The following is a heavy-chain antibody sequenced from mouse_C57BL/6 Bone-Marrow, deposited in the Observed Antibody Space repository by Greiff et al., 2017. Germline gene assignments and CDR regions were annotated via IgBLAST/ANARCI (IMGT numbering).Heavy chain of an antibody. CDR3: ARRGALGDY. J-gene: IGHJ2*01. CDR1: GYTFTSYW. V-gene: IGHV1-50*01. D-gene: IGHD3-3*01. Sequence: QVQLQQPGAELVKPGASVKLSCKASGYTFTSYWMQWVKQRPGQGLEWIGEIDPSDSYTNYNQKFKGKATLTVDTSSSTAYMQLSSLTSEDSAVYYCARRGALGDYWGKGTTLTVSS. CDR2: IDPSDSYT.